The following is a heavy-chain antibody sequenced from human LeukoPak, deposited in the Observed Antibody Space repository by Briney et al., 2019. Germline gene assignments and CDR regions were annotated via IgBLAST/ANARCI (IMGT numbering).Heavy chain of an antibody. CDR3: AREGLSSGWPLH. CDR2: IKTDGSIT. Sequence: GGSLRLSCAASGFSFSVYWMHWVRQAPGKGPVWVSRIKTDGSITDYADSVKGRFTISRDNAKNTLYLQMNSLRAEDTAVYYCAREGLSSGWPLHWGQGTLVTVSS. V-gene: IGHV3-74*01. CDR1: GFSFSVYW. D-gene: IGHD6-19*01. J-gene: IGHJ1*01.